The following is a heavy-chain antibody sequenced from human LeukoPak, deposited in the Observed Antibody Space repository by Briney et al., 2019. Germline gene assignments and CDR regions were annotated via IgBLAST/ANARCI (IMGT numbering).Heavy chain of an antibody. J-gene: IGHJ3*02. CDR3: ARQRSRDGYNYDGFDI. CDR2: VNPDDSDT. V-gene: IGHV5-51*01. Sequence: GESLKISCKGSGYSFTSHWIGWVRQMPGKGLEWMGIVNPDDSDTIYSPSFQGQVTISADESITTAYLQWSSLKASDTAMYYCARQRSRDGYNYDGFDIWGQGTMVTVSS. D-gene: IGHD5-24*01. CDR1: GYSFTSHW.